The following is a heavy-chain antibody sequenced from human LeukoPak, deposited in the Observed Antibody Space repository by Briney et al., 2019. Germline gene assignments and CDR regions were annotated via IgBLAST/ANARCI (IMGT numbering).Heavy chain of an antibody. CDR1: GYTFTSYG. Sequence: ASVKVSCKASGYTFTSYGISWVRQAPGQGLEWMGWISAYNGNTNYAQNLQGRVTMTTDTSTSTAYMELRSLRSDDTAVYYCARVMAEWFGELSPDYWGQGTLVTVSS. CDR2: ISAYNGNT. CDR3: ARVMAEWFGELSPDY. V-gene: IGHV1-18*01. D-gene: IGHD3-10*01. J-gene: IGHJ4*02.